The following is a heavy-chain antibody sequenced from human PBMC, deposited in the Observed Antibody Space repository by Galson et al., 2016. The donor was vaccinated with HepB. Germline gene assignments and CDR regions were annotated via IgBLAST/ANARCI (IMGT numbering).Heavy chain of an antibody. CDR1: GYTFTNFA. Sequence: SVKVSCKASGYTFTNFAINWVRQAPGQGLEWMGWVSPYSGNTKYGQKYRARATLTTDTSTRTAYLELRGLRSDDTAVYYCARENWATIRENYWFDPWGQGTLVTVSS. V-gene: IGHV1-18*04. CDR2: VSPYSGNT. J-gene: IGHJ5*02. D-gene: IGHD5-12*01. CDR3: ARENWATIRENYWFDP.